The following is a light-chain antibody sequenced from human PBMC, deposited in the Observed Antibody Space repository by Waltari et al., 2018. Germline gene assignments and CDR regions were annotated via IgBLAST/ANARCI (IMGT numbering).Light chain of an antibody. CDR2: LGS. CDR1: PSRLHSNGYNY. Sequence: DVVMNQSPLSLPVTPGEPASIPSRSSPSRLHSNGYNYLDWYLQRPGQSPQLLIYLGSNRASGVPDRFSGSGSGTDFTLKISRVEAEDVGIYYCMQALQTPLTFGGGTKVEIK. J-gene: IGKJ4*01. V-gene: IGKV2-28*01. CDR3: MQALQTPLT.